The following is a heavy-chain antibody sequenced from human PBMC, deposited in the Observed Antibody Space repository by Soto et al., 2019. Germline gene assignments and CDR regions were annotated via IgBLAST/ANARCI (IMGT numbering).Heavy chain of an antibody. CDR2: INGGNGNT. Sequence: ASVKVSCKASGSTVPNYAIHWVRQAPGQRLEWMGWINGGNGNTYYSEHFQGRVTFTRDTSAGTAYMELSSLRSEDTAVYYCARAWVVVTAPDYWGQGTLVTVSS. CDR3: ARAWVVVTAPDY. CDR1: GSTVPNYA. D-gene: IGHD2-21*02. V-gene: IGHV1-3*01. J-gene: IGHJ4*02.